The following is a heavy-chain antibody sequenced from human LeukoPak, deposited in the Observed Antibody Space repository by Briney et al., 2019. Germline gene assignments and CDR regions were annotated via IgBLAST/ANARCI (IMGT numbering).Heavy chain of an antibody. CDR3: ATDRGYCSGGSCHYYYGMDV. V-gene: IGHV1-24*01. CDR2: FDLEEGET. CDR1: GYTLTELS. J-gene: IGHJ6*02. Sequence: ASVKVSCKVSGYTLTELSMHWVRQAPGKGLEWMGGFDLEEGETIYAQKFQGRVTMTEDTSTDTAYMELSSLRSEDTAVYYCATDRGYCSGGSCHYYYGMDVWGQGTTVTVSS. D-gene: IGHD2-15*01.